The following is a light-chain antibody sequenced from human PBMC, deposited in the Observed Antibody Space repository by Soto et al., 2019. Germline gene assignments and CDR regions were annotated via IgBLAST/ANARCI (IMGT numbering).Light chain of an antibody. CDR1: QSIYNY. CDR2: AAS. V-gene: IGKV1-39*01. Sequence: DIQGTQSPSSLSASVGDRVTITCRASQSIYNYLHWFQQKPGKAPKLLIYAASSLQSGVPSRFSGSGSETDFTLTISSLQPEDFATYYCQQSYNASWTFGQGTKVEVK. CDR3: QQSYNASWT. J-gene: IGKJ1*01.